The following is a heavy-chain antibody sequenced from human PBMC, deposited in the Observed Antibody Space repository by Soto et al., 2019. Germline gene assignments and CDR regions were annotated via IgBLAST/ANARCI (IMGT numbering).Heavy chain of an antibody. D-gene: IGHD2-2*01. CDR2: INPYNGNT. V-gene: IGHV1-18*01. J-gene: IGHJ6*03. Sequence: QVELVQSGAEVKKPGASVKVSCKASGYTFNRHGITWVRQAPGQGLEWMGWINPYNGNTDSEQRLQGRVTMTTDTPKNTAYLELRSLRSDDTAVYYCARAHCSSVSCYHPFYYYYMDVWGKGTTVTVSS. CDR1: GYTFNRHG. CDR3: ARAHCSSVSCYHPFYYYYMDV.